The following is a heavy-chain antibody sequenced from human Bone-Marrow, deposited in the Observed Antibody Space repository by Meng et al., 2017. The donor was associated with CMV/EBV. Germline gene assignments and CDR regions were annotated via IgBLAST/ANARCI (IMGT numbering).Heavy chain of an antibody. CDR3: AREGKFEYSYGYYYGMDV. V-gene: IGHV1-69*05. J-gene: IGHJ6*02. CDR1: GGTFSSYA. D-gene: IGHD5-18*01. CDR2: IIPIFGTA. Sequence: SVKVSCKASGGTFSSYAISWVRQAPGQGLEWMGGIIPIFGTANYAQKFQGRVTITTDESTSTAYMELSSLRSEDTAVYYCAREGKFEYSYGYYYGMDVWGQGTTVTASS.